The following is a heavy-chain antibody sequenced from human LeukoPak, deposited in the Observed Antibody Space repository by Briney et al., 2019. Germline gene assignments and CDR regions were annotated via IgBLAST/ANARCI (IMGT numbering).Heavy chain of an antibody. Sequence: ASVKVSCKASGYTFTGYYMHWVRQAPGQGLEWMGWINPNSGGTNYAQKFHGRVTMTRDTSISTAYMELSRLRSDDTAVYYCARGSDYYYYGMDVWGQGTTVTVSS. CDR2: INPNSGGT. V-gene: IGHV1-2*02. J-gene: IGHJ6*02. D-gene: IGHD6-6*01. CDR1: GYTFTGYY. CDR3: ARGSDYYYYGMDV.